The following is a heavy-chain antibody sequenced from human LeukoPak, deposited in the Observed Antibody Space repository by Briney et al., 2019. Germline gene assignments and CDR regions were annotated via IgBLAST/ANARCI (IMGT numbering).Heavy chain of an antibody. CDR2: MSGSGGST. Sequence: GGSLRLSCAASGFTFSIYGMSWVRQAPGRGLEWVSAMSGSGGSTYYADSVKGRFTISRDNSKNTLYLQMNSLRVDDTAVYYCARDLDYFAMDSWGQGTLVTVSS. V-gene: IGHV3-23*01. D-gene: IGHD3-10*01. J-gene: IGHJ4*02. CDR1: GFTFSIYG. CDR3: ARDLDYFAMDS.